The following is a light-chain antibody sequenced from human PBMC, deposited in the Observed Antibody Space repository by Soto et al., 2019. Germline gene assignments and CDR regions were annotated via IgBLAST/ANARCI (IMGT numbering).Light chain of an antibody. V-gene: IGKV3-20*01. Sequence: EIVLTQSPDTLSLSPGERATLSCRASQSVRSNYLAWYQQKPGQAPRFLLYDASSRATGIPDTFSGSGSGTDFTVTISRLEPEDFAVYYCQQYGSSPLTFGGGTKVEIK. CDR3: QQYGSSPLT. J-gene: IGKJ4*01. CDR2: DAS. CDR1: QSVRSNY.